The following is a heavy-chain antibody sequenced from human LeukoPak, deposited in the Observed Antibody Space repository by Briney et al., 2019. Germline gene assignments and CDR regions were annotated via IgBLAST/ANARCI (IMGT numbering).Heavy chain of an antibody. Sequence: GGSLRLSCAAYGFTFSSYSMKRVRQAPGKGLEWVSYINSSSSTIYYADSVKGRFTISRDNAKNSLYLQMNSLRAEDTAVYYCARATVTTFQRYYYYMDVWGKGTTVTVSS. D-gene: IGHD5-12*01. CDR1: GFTFSSYS. V-gene: IGHV3-48*01. CDR2: INSSSSTI. J-gene: IGHJ6*03. CDR3: ARATVTTFQRYYYYMDV.